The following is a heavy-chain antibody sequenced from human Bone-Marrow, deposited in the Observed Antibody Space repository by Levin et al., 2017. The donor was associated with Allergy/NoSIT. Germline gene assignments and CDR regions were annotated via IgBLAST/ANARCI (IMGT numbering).Heavy chain of an antibody. Sequence: ESLKISCTVSGASISSDNYYWGWIRQPPGGGLEWIGAIYYSGSTFYKPTLRSRASISADASKNQFSLNLGSVTAADTAVYYCARQRPRATTAAIDNWGQGILVAVSS. D-gene: IGHD1-1*01. V-gene: IGHV4-39*01. J-gene: IGHJ4*02. CDR1: GASISSDNYY. CDR2: IYYSGST. CDR3: ARQRPRATTAAIDN.